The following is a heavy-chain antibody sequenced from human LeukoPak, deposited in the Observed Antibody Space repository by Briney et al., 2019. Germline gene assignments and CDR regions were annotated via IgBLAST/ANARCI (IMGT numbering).Heavy chain of an antibody. J-gene: IGHJ4*02. V-gene: IGHV3-48*02. D-gene: IGHD6-19*01. CDR3: ARVRSGWSDDY. CDR1: GFTFSYYS. CDR2: ISGDSSII. Sequence: GGSLRLSCAASGFTFSYYSMNWVRQAPGKGLEWISYISGDSSIINYADSVKGRFTISRDNDKNSLILQMNSLRDEDTAVYYCARVRSGWSDDYWGQGTLVTVSS.